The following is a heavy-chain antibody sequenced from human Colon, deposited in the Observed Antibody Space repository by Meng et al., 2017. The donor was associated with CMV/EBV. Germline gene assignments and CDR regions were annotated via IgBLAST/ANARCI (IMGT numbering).Heavy chain of an antibody. CDR1: GFIFCTYD. Sequence: SGFIFCTYDMHWVRQAPGKGLEWVAVISYDGSNRDYADSVKGRFTISRDNDKNTLYLQMNSLRPEDTAVYRCVKRLAGYCTGGRCTDYWGQGTLVTVSS. CDR2: ISYDGSNR. D-gene: IGHD2-8*02. V-gene: IGHV3-30*18. CDR3: VKRLAGYCTGGRCTDY. J-gene: IGHJ4*02.